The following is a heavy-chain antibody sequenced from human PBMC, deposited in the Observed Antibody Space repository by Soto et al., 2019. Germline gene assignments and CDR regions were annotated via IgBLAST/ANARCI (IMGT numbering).Heavy chain of an antibody. D-gene: IGHD3-22*01. J-gene: IGHJ6*02. Sequence: PGGSLRLSCGASGFTFSSYAMHWVRQAPGKGLEWVAVISYDGSNKYYADSVKGRFTISRNNSKNTLYLQMDSLRAEDKAVYYCARAKNSYSYDSSPRGMDVWGQGTTVTVSS. CDR2: ISYDGSNK. V-gene: IGHV3-30-3*01. CDR3: ARAKNSYSYDSSPRGMDV. CDR1: GFTFSSYA.